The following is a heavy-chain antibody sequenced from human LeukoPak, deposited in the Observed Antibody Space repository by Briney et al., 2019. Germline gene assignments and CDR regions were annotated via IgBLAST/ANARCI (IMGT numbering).Heavy chain of an antibody. D-gene: IGHD6-19*01. CDR3: ARTVSSGRYDY. J-gene: IGHJ4*02. V-gene: IGHV3-33*01. Sequence: PGRSLRLSCAASGFTFRSYGMHWVRQAPGKGLEWVAVIWYDGSNKYYADSVKGRFTISRDNSKNTLYLQMNSLRAEDTAVYYCARTVSSGRYDYWGQGTLVTVSS. CDR2: IWYDGSNK. CDR1: GFTFRSYG.